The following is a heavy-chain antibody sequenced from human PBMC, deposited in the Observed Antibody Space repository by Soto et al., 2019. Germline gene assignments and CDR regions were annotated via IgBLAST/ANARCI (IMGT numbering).Heavy chain of an antibody. V-gene: IGHV3-48*02. CDR1: GFTFSSYS. Sequence: PGGSLRLSCAASGFTFSSYSMNWVRQAPGKGLEWVSYISSSSSTIYYADSVKGRFTISRDNAKNSLYLQMNSLRDEDTAVYYCARVSNSYGSGSYPHFDYWGQGTLVTVSS. J-gene: IGHJ4*02. CDR3: ARVSNSYGSGSYPHFDY. CDR2: ISSSSSTI. D-gene: IGHD3-10*01.